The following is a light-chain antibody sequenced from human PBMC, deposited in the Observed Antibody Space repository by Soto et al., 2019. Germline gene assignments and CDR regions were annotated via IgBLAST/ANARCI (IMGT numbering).Light chain of an antibody. Sequence: EIVLTQSPATLSLSPGEGATLSCRASQSVGNWLAWYQQRPGQAPRLLMSGPSNRATGIPARFSGSGSGTDFTLTITGLEPEDSAVYYCQQRRSWPPTFGQGTRLEIK. J-gene: IGKJ5*01. CDR2: GPS. V-gene: IGKV3-11*01. CDR1: QSVGNW. CDR3: QQRRSWPPT.